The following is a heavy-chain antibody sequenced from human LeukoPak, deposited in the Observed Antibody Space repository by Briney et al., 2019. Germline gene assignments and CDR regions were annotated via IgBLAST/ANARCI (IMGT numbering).Heavy chain of an antibody. CDR2: MNPNSGNT. CDR3: ARGLGGSYRN. D-gene: IGHD1-26*01. V-gene: IGHV1-8*03. CDR1: GYTFTGYY. J-gene: IGHJ4*02. Sequence: ASVKVSCKASGYTFTGYYIHWVRQAPGQGLEWMGWMNPNSGNTGYAQKFQGRVTITRNTSISTAYMELSSLRSEDTAVYSCARGLGGSYRNWGQGTLVTASS.